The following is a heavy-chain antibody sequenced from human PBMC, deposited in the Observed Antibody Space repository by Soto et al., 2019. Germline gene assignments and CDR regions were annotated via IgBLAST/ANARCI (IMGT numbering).Heavy chain of an antibody. J-gene: IGHJ4*02. CDR1: GFTFSSHA. Sequence: EVQVLESGGGLVQPGGSLRLSCAASGFTFSSHAMSWVRQAPGKGLEWVSTISGSGGYTYYADSVKGRFTISRDTSKNTLHLQMNSLRAEDTAVYYCATSSGGHGDTYYFDYWGQGTLVTVSS. CDR3: ATSSGGHGDTYYFDY. V-gene: IGHV3-23*01. D-gene: IGHD6-19*01. CDR2: ISGSGGYT.